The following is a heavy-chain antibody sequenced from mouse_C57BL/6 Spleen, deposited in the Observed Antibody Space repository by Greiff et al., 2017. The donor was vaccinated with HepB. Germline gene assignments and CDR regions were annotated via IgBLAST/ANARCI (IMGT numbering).Heavy chain of an antibody. CDR3: ARVGNWDRYFDY. D-gene: IGHD4-1*01. V-gene: IGHV1-81*01. J-gene: IGHJ2*01. CDR2: IYPRSGNT. Sequence: QVQLQQSGAELARPGASVKLSCKASGYTFISYGISWVKQRTGQGLEWIGEIYPRSGNTYYNEKFKGKATLTADKSSSTAYMELRSLTSEVSAVYFCARVGNWDRYFDYWGQGTTLTVSA. CDR1: GYTFISYG.